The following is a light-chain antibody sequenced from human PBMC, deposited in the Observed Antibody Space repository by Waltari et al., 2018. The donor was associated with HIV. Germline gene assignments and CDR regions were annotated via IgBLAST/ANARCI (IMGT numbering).Light chain of an antibody. V-gene: IGKV5-2*01. J-gene: IGKJ2*01. CDR3: LQHDKCPYT. CDR1: QDIDED. CDR2: EAT. Sequence: DTPLTQSPPFISSTPRDNLLLSCKATQDIDEDMNWYQQKPGAAAIFISQEATTLVRGIPPRFSCSGCGTDFTLAINNIESEDGAYDVGLQHDKCPYTFGEGTKQELK.